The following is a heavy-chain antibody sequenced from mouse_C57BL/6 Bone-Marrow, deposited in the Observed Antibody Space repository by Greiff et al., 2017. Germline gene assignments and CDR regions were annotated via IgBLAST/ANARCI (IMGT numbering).Heavy chain of an antibody. D-gene: IGHD3-2*02. J-gene: IGHJ3*01. CDR1: GYTFTDYY. CDR2: IYPGSGNT. V-gene: IGHV1-76*01. Sequence: QVQLQQSGAELVRPGASVKLSCKASGYTFTDYYINWVKQRPGQGLEWIARIYPGSGNTYYNEKFKGKATLTAEKSSSTAYMQLSSLTSEDSAVYFCAREGVDSSIAYWGQGTLVTVSA. CDR3: AREGVDSSIAY.